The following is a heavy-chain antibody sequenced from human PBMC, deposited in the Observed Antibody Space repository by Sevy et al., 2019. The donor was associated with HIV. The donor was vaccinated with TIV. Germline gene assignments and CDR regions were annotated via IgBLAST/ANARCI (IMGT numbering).Heavy chain of an antibody. Sequence: GGSLRLSCAASGFTFSSYAMNWVRQAPGKGLEWVSTISGGGDSTYYPDSVKGRFTISRDNSKSTLYLQMSSLRAEDAAVYYCAKDRSGDYLDYWGQGTLVTVSS. J-gene: IGHJ4*02. V-gene: IGHV3-23*01. D-gene: IGHD1-26*01. CDR2: ISGGGDST. CDR1: GFTFSSYA. CDR3: AKDRSGDYLDY.